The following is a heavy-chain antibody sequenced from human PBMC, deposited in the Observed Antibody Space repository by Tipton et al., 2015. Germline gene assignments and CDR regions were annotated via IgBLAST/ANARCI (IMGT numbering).Heavy chain of an antibody. Sequence: TLSLTCTVSDGSISDDYWNWIRQPPGKGLEWIGYIYNSGSTNYNPSLKSRVTISVDTPKNQLSLKLSSVTAADTAVYYCATGRSIAARPFDYWGQGTLVTVSS. J-gene: IGHJ4*02. V-gene: IGHV4-4*09. CDR1: DGSISDDY. D-gene: IGHD6-6*01. CDR2: IYNSGST. CDR3: ATGRSIAARPFDY.